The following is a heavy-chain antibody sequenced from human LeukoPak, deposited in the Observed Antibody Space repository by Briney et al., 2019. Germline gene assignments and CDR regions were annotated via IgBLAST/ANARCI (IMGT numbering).Heavy chain of an antibody. CDR2: ISGSGGST. CDR3: AKDRGVGVVIILDY. Sequence: GGSLRLSCAASGFTFSSHAMSWVRQAPGKGLEWVSAISGSGGSTYYADSVKGRFTISRDNSKNTLYLQMNSLRAEDTAVYYCAKDRGVGVVIILDYWGQGTLVTVSS. V-gene: IGHV3-23*01. CDR1: GFTFSSHA. D-gene: IGHD3-3*01. J-gene: IGHJ4*02.